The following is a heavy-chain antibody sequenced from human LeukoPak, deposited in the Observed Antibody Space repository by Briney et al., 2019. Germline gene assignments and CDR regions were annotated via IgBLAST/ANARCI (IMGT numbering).Heavy chain of an antibody. CDR1: GFTFSSYA. J-gene: IGHJ4*02. V-gene: IGHV3-23*01. CDR3: AKVRSPWSSSPIDY. D-gene: IGHD6-13*01. Sequence: GGSLRLSCAASGFTFSSYAMSWVRQAPGKGLEWVSAISGSGGSTYYADSVKGRFTISRDNSKNTLYLQMNSLRAEDTAVYYCAKVRSPWSSSPIDYWGQGTLVTVSS. CDR2: ISGSGGST.